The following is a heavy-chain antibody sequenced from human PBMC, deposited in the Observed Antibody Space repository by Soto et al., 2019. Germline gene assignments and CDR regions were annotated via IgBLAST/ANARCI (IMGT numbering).Heavy chain of an antibody. CDR1: GGTFSSYA. J-gene: IGHJ4*02. CDR3: ARASTMVRGVPETYYFYY. V-gene: IGHV1-69*13. Sequence: SVKVSCKASGGTFSSYAISWVRQAPGQGLEWMGGIIPIFGTANYAQKFQGRVTITADESTSTAYMELSSLRSEDTAVYYCARASTMVRGVPETYYFYYWGQGTLVTVSS. CDR2: IIPIFGTA. D-gene: IGHD3-10*01.